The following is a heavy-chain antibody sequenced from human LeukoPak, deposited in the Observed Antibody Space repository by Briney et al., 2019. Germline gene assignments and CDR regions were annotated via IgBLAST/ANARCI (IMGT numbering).Heavy chain of an antibody. V-gene: IGHV3-74*01. Sequence: GGSLRLSCAASGFTFSSYWMHWVRQAPGKGLVWVSRINSDVSTSSYPDSVKGRFTISRDNAKNTLYLQMNSLRAEDTAVYYCARDRPMYSGSLLDYWGQGTLVTVSS. D-gene: IGHD1-26*01. CDR2: INSDVSTS. CDR1: GFTFSSYW. CDR3: ARDRPMYSGSLLDY. J-gene: IGHJ4*02.